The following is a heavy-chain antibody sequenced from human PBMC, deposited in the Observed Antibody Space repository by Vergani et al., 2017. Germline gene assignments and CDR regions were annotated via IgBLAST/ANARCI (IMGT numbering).Heavy chain of an antibody. CDR2: IWYDGSNK. CDR3: TTGGLRYFDWLLYGNYYGMDV. CDR1: GFTFSSYG. D-gene: IGHD3-9*01. V-gene: IGHV3-33*01. J-gene: IGHJ6*02. Sequence: QVQLVESGGGVVQPGRSLRLSCAASGFTFSSYGMHWVRQAPGKGLEWVAVIWYDGSNKYYADSVKGRFTISRDDSKNTLYLQMNSLKTEDTAVYYCTTGGLRYFDWLLYGNYYGMDVWGQGTTVTVSS.